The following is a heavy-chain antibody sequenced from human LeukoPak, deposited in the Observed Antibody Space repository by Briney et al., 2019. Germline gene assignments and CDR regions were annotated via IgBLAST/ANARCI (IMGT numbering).Heavy chain of an antibody. Sequence: GGSLRPSCAASGFTFSSYWMSWVRQAPGKGLEWVANIKQDGSEKYYADSVKGRFTVSRDNAENTLYLQMNNLRVEDTALYFCHPLGYTSNWGQGTLVTVSS. CDR3: HPLGYTSN. D-gene: IGHD6-13*01. CDR1: GFTFSSYW. V-gene: IGHV3-7*01. J-gene: IGHJ4*02. CDR2: IKQDGSEK.